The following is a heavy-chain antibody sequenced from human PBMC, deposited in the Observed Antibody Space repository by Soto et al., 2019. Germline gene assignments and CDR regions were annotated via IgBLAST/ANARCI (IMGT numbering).Heavy chain of an antibody. J-gene: IGHJ5*02. Sequence: SVKVSCKASGGTFSSYTISWVRQAPGQGLEWMGRIIPILGIANYAQKFQGRVTITADKSTSTAYMELSSLRSEDTAVYYCARQELLWFGELSIIGWFDPWGQGTLVTVSS. D-gene: IGHD3-10*01. CDR2: IIPILGIA. CDR1: GGTFSSYT. V-gene: IGHV1-69*02. CDR3: ARQELLWFGELSIIGWFDP.